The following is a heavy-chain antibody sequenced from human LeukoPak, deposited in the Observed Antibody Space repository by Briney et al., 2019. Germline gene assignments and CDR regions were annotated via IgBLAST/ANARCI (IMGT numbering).Heavy chain of an antibody. Sequence: GGSLRLSCTASGFTFSSFDMIWFRQAPGKGLEGVSTISGSGGNIYYADSVKGRFTISRDNSKNTLYLQMSSLRAEDTAVYYCASRHPDLAGPWGQGTLVTVSS. D-gene: IGHD3-3*02. CDR3: ASRHPDLAGP. CDR1: GFTFSSFD. J-gene: IGHJ5*02. CDR2: ISGSGGNI. V-gene: IGHV3-23*01.